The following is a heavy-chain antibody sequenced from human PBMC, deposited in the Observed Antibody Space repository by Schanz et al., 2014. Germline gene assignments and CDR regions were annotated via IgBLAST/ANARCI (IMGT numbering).Heavy chain of an antibody. CDR3: AKCIGWYGRCAFDI. V-gene: IGHV3-53*01. Sequence: EVQLVESGGGLIQPGGSLRLSCAASGFTVSSNYMSWVRQAPGKGLEWVAVIYSGGSTFYTDSVKGRFTISRDNSKNTLYLQRNSLIAEDTAVYYCAKCIGWYGRCAFDIWGQGTMVTVSS. D-gene: IGHD6-19*01. CDR1: GFTVSSNY. J-gene: IGHJ3*02. CDR2: IYSGGST.